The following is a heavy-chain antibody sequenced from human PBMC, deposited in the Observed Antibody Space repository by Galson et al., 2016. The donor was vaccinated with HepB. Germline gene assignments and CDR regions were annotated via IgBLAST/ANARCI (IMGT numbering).Heavy chain of an antibody. CDR1: GFTFSTNS. D-gene: IGHD2-2*01. CDR2: MFYGGPT. J-gene: IGHJ6*03. Sequence: SLRLSCAAFGFTFSTNSRNWVRQAPGKGLAWVPGMFYGGPTYNADSVEGRFTLSRDDSMNTFYLQMNSLTAEDTAVYFCARTSHRECTGTRCVNFRYYYYYMDVWGKGTTVTVSS. CDR3: ARTSHRECTGTRCVNFRYYYYYMDV. V-gene: IGHV3-53*01.